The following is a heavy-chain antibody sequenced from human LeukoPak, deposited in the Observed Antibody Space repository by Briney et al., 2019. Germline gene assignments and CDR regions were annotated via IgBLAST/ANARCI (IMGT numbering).Heavy chain of an antibody. CDR2: IWYDGSNK. V-gene: IGHV3-33*06. D-gene: IGHD6-13*01. Sequence: SGGSLRHSCAASGFTLGSYGMHWVRQAPGKGLEWVAVIWYDGSNKYYADSVKGRFTISRDNSKNTLYLQMNSLRAEDTAVYYCAKDGYSSSWYVDYWGQGALVTVSS. J-gene: IGHJ4*02. CDR3: AKDGYSSSWYVDY. CDR1: GFTLGSYG.